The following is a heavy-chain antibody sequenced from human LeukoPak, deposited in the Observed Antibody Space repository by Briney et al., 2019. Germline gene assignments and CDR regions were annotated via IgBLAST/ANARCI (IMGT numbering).Heavy chain of an antibody. CDR2: ISYSGST. J-gene: IGHJ4*02. CDR1: GGSISSYD. V-gene: IGHV4-59*01. Sequence: SETLSLTCIVSGGSISSYDWSWIRQPPGKGLEWIGYISYSGSTNYNPSLKSRVTISVDTSKNQFSLKLSSVTAADTAVYYCAREETSTVWDWGQGTLVTVSS. CDR3: AREETSTVWD. D-gene: IGHD3-16*01.